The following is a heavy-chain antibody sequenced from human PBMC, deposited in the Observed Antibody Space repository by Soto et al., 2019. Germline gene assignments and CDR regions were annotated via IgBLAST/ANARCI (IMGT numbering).Heavy chain of an antibody. Sequence: SVKVSCKASGGTFSSYAISWVRQAPGQGLEWMGGIIPIFGTANYAQKFQGRVTITADESTSTAYMELSSLRSEDTAVYYCASTERVDYGDKVGSYFDYWGQGTLVTVSS. J-gene: IGHJ4*02. V-gene: IGHV1-69*13. CDR2: IIPIFGTA. CDR1: GGTFSSYA. CDR3: ASTERVDYGDKVGSYFDY. D-gene: IGHD4-17*01.